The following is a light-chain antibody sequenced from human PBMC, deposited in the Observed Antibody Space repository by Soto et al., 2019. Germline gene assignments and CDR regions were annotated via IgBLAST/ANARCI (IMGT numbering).Light chain of an antibody. CDR1: QSVTSNY. CDR3: QHYGASAMYT. CDR2: GAS. V-gene: IGKV3-20*01. J-gene: IGKJ2*01. Sequence: DIVLTQSPGTLSLSPGERATLSCRASQSVTSNYLAWYQQKPGQAPRLLIYGASSRATGIPDRFSGSGSGTDFTLTISRLEPEDFAVYYCQHYGASAMYTFGQGTKLETK.